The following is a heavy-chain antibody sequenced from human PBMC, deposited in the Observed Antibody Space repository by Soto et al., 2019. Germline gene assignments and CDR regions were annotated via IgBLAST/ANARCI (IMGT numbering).Heavy chain of an antibody. CDR1: GYSFTSYW. D-gene: IGHD6-13*01. Sequence: PGESLKISCKGSGYSFTSYWISWVRQMPGKGLEWMGRIDPSDSYTNYSPSFQGHVTISADKSISTAYLQWSTLKASDTAMYYCARHAGIAEAGYYYYGIDVWGQATPVTVSS. CDR2: IDPSDSYT. CDR3: ARHAGIAEAGYYYYGIDV. J-gene: IGHJ6*02. V-gene: IGHV5-10-1*01.